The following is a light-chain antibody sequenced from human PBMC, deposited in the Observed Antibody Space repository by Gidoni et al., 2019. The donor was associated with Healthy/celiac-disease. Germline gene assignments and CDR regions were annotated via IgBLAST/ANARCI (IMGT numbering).Light chain of an antibody. Sequence: QSVLTQPPSVSGAPGQRVTISCTGSRSNIGAGYDVHWYQQLPGTAPKLLIYGNNNRPSGVPDRFSGSKSGTSASLAITGLQAEDEADYYCQSYDSSLSGSVFGGGTKLTFL. CDR1: RSNIGAGYD. CDR3: QSYDSSLSGSV. V-gene: IGLV1-40*01. CDR2: GNN. J-gene: IGLJ2*01.